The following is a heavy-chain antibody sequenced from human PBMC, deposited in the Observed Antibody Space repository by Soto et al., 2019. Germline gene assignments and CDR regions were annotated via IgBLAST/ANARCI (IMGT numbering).Heavy chain of an antibody. CDR2: MYYSGTT. J-gene: IGHJ4*02. V-gene: IGHV4-39*02. CDR1: GGSISSSSYF. Sequence: SETLSLTCTVSGGSISSSSYFWGWIRQPPGKGLEWIGSMYYSGTTYYNPSLKSRVTISVDTSKNQFSLKLSSVTAADTAVYYCARDLGGWPDYWGQGTLVTVSS. CDR3: ARDLGGWPDY. D-gene: IGHD6-19*01.